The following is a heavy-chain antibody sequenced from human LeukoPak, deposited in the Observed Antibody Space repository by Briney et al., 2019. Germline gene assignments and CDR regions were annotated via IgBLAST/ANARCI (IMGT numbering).Heavy chain of an antibody. V-gene: IGHV3-11*01. CDR2: ICSSGSTI. CDR1: GFTLSDYY. CDR3: ARDLYCSGGSCYSGDDY. D-gene: IGHD2-15*01. Sequence: PGGAPRPSCAAPGFTLSDYYMSRIPPAPGEGVGGVLYICSSGSTIYYADSVKGRFTISRDNAKNSLYLQMNSLRAEDTAVYYCARDLYCSGGSCYSGDDYWGQGTLVTVSS. J-gene: IGHJ4*02.